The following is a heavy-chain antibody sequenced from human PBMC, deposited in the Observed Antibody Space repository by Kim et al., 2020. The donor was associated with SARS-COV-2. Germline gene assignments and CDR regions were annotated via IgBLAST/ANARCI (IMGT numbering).Heavy chain of an antibody. CDR3: ATPSAAAGTVDY. J-gene: IGHJ4*02. D-gene: IGHD6-13*01. V-gene: IGHV3-7*03. Sequence: YYVDSVKGRFTITRDNAKNSLYLQMNSLGAEDTAVYYCATPSAAAGTVDYWGQGTLVTVSS.